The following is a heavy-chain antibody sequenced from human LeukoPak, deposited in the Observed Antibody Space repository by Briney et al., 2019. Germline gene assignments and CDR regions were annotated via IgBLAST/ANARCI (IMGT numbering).Heavy chain of an antibody. CDR2: IYSGGST. Sequence: GGSLRISCAASGFTVSSNYMSWVRQAPGKGLEWVSVIYSGGSTYYADSVKGRFTISRDNSKNTLYLQMNSLRAEDTAVYYCARGAWDTAMAPFDYWGQGTLVTVSS. J-gene: IGHJ4*02. CDR3: ARGAWDTAMAPFDY. V-gene: IGHV3-66*01. CDR1: GFTVSSNY. D-gene: IGHD5-18*01.